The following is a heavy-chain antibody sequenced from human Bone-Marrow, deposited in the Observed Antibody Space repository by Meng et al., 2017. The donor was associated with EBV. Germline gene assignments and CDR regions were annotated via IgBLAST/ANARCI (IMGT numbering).Heavy chain of an antibody. V-gene: IGHV3-30-3*01. CDR2: ISSDGSNK. D-gene: IGHD3-10*01. J-gene: IGHJ5*02. CDR1: GFTFSAYA. Sequence: QLVASGGGVVQPGRCLRLSCAASGFTFSAYAIHWVRQVPGKGLEWLAVISSDGSNKYYADSVKGRFTISRDNSKNTLYLQMNSLRAEDTAVYYCAKERYYGTCDPWGQGTLVTVSS. CDR3: AKERYYGTCDP.